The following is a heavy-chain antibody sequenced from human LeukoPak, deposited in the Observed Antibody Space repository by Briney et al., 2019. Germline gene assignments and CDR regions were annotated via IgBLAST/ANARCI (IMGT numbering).Heavy chain of an antibody. CDR1: GDSISSDY. Sequence: SETLPLTCTVSGDSISSDYWSWIRQSPGKGLEWIGHIYYSGSTNYNPSLKSRVTMSVDTSKNQFSLKLSSVTAADTALYYCARESGGSSSVWFDPWGQGTLVTVSS. D-gene: IGHD6-6*01. J-gene: IGHJ5*02. CDR3: ARESGGSSSVWFDP. CDR2: IYYSGST. V-gene: IGHV4-59*01.